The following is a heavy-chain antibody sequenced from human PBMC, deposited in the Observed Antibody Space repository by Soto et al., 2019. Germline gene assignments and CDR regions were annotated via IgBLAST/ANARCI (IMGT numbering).Heavy chain of an antibody. CDR1: GFTFNIYA. D-gene: IGHD4-17*01. Sequence: LRLSCAASGFTFNIYAMSWVRQAPGKGLEWVSAIGTAGDTYYTGSVKGRFTISRKNAKNSLYLQMNSLRAGDTAVYYCARAYGGNSGEFDYWGQGTLVTVSS. CDR3: ARAYGGNSGEFDY. CDR2: IGTAGDT. J-gene: IGHJ4*02. V-gene: IGHV3-13*01.